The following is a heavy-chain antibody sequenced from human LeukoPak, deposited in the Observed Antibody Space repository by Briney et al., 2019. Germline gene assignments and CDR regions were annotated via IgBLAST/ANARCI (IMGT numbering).Heavy chain of an antibody. CDR3: ARDMRDY. D-gene: IGHD3-16*01. J-gene: IGHJ4*02. V-gene: IGHV3-30*04. Sequence: GRSLRLSCAASGFTFSSYAMHWVRQAPSKGLEWVAVISYDGSNKYYADSVKGRFTISRDNSKNTLYLQMNSLRAEDTAVYYCARDMRDYWGQGTLVTVSS. CDR1: GFTFSSYA. CDR2: ISYDGSNK.